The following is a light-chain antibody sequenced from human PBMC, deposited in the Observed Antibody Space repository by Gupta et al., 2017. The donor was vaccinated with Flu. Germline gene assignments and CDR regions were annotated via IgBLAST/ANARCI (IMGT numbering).Light chain of an antibody. J-gene: IGLJ2*01. Sequence: QSALTQPLSVSGSPGQSVTISCTGTSSDVGSYNYVSWYQQHPGKAPKVMIYDVSKRPSGVPDRFSGSKSGNTASLTISGLQAEDEADYYCCSYAGSYTWVFGGGTKLTVL. CDR3: CSYAGSYTWV. CDR2: DVS. CDR1: SSDVGSYNY. V-gene: IGLV2-11*01.